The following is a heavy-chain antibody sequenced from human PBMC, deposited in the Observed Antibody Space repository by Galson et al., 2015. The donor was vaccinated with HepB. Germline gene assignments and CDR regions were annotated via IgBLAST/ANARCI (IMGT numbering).Heavy chain of an antibody. CDR3: TRDRFPSSGYSNRWFDP. D-gene: IGHD3-22*01. J-gene: IGHJ5*02. CDR2: INPNSGGT. V-gene: IGHV1-2*02. Sequence: SVKVSCKASGYTFTGYYMHWVRQAPGQGLEWMGWINPNSGGTNYAQKFQGRVTMTRDTSISTAYMELSRLRSDDTAVYYCTRDRFPSSGYSNRWFDPWGQGTLVTVSS. CDR1: GYTFTGYY.